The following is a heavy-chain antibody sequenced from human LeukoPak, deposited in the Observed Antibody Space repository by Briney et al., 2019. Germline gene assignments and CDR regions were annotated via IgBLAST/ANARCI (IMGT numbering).Heavy chain of an antibody. Sequence: PSETLSLTCAVSGGSISSGGYSWSWIRQPPGKGLRWIGYIYHSGSTNYNPSLKSRVTISVDTSKNQFSLKLSSVTAADTAVYYCGAFDIWGQGTMVTVSS. J-gene: IGHJ3*02. CDR3: GAFDI. CDR1: GGSISSGGYS. CDR2: IYHSGST. V-gene: IGHV4-30-2*01.